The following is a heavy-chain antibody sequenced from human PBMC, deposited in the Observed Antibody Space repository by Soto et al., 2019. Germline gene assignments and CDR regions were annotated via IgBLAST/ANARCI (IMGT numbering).Heavy chain of an antibody. CDR2: VHVTGNI. CDR3: ARDAKYCLSRYSYKGIDF. J-gene: IGHJ6*02. D-gene: IGHD2-15*01. CDR1: ADFFTPYY. Sequence: PPQTRPLPNTVSADFFTPYYWSLSRHPLERGLEWIGRVHVTGNIHYNPSLRSRVTMSSDSSTNQFFLRLSSVKAADTAVYYCARDAKYCLSRYSYKGIDFWGPATS. V-gene: IGHV4-4*07.